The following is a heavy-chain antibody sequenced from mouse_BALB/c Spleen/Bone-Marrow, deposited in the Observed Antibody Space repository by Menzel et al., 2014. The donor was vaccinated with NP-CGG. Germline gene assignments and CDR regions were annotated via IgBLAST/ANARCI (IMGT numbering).Heavy chain of an antibody. CDR3: ARDKGRVFFDY. J-gene: IGHJ2*01. V-gene: IGHV7-3*02. CDR2: IGNKANGYTT. CDR1: GFTLXDYY. Sequence: EVQGVESGGGLVQPGGSLRLSCATSGFTLXDYYMNWVRQPPGKALEWLGFIGNKANGYTTEYSASVKGRFTISRDNSQNILYLQMNTLRAEDSATYYCARDKGRVFFDYWGQGTTLTVSS.